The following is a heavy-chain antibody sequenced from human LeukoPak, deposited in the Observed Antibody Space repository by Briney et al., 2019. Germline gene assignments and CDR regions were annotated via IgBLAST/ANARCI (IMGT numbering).Heavy chain of an antibody. D-gene: IGHD6-19*01. Sequence: GASVKVSCKASGYAYTSYGISWVRQAPGQGLEWMGWINAYSGNTNYAQKLQGRVTMTTDTSTSTTYMELKSLRSDDTAADYCARVVLVAGVNWFDPWGQGTLVTVSS. J-gene: IGHJ5*02. CDR2: INAYSGNT. V-gene: IGHV1-18*01. CDR3: ARVVLVAGVNWFDP. CDR1: GYAYTSYG.